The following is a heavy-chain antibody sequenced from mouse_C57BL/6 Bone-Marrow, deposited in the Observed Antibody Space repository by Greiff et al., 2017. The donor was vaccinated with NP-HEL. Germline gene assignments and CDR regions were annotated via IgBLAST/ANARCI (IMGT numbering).Heavy chain of an antibody. V-gene: IGHV5-9-1*02. CDR2: ISSGGDYI. D-gene: IGHD1-1*01. CDR1: GFTFSSYA. J-gene: IGHJ2*01. CDR3: TRDITTVVTDYFDY. Sequence: EVKLMESGEGLVKPGGSLKLSCAASGFTFSSYAMSWVRQTPEKRLEWVAYISSGGDYIYYADTVKGRFNISRDNSRNTLYLQMCSLKSEDTALYYCTRDITTVVTDYFDYWGQCTTLTVSS.